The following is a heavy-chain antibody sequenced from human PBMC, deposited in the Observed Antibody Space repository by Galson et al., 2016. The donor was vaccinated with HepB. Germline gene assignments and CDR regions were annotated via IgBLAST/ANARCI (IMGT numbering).Heavy chain of an antibody. CDR2: IYSGGST. Sequence: SLRLSCAASGFTVSSNYMSWVRQAPGKGLEWVSVIYSGGSTYYADSVKGRFTISRDNSKNTLYLQMNSLRAEDTAMYYCASQWRELRWVYFDYWGQGTLVTVSS. D-gene: IGHD1-26*01. J-gene: IGHJ4*02. CDR1: GFTVSSNY. V-gene: IGHV3-53*01. CDR3: ASQWRELRWVYFDY.